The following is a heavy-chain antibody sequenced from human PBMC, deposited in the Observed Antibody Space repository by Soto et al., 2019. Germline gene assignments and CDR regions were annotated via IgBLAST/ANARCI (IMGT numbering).Heavy chain of an antibody. CDR2: IIPIFGKP. D-gene: IGHD6-13*01. CDR3: TRGVNEAAAPFDY. CDR1: GGTFSSYG. Sequence: QVQLVQSGAEVKKPGSSVKVSCKASGGTFSSYGISWVRQAPGQGLEWMGGIIPIFGKPNYAQKFQGRVTITADESTSTAYKELSSLRSENTAVYYCTRGVNEAAAPFDYWGQGTLVTVSS. V-gene: IGHV1-69*12. J-gene: IGHJ4*02.